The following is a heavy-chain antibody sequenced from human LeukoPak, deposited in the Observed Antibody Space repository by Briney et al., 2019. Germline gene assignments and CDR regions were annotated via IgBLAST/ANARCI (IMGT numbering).Heavy chain of an antibody. V-gene: IGHV3-13*01. CDR3: ARGFGITFGRVSTIAFDI. CDR1: GFTFSNYD. D-gene: IGHD3-16*01. J-gene: IGHJ3*02. CDR2: IGTAGDT. Sequence: HPGGSLRLSCVASGFTFSNYDMHWVRQASGEGLEWVSGIGTAGDTYYPDSVKGRFTISRENAKSSVYLQMNSLRAGDTAVYYRARGFGITFGRVSTIAFDIWGQGTKVIVSS.